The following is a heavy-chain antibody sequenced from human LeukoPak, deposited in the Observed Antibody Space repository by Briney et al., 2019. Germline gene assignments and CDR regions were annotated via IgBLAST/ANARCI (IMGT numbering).Heavy chain of an antibody. J-gene: IGHJ4*02. Sequence: PGRSLRLSCAASGFTFDDCAMHWVRQAPGKGLEWVSGISWNSGSIGYADSVKGRFTISRDNAKNSLYLQMNSLRAEDTALYYCAKDRVRYSSGWYRGYYFDYWGQGTLVTVSS. CDR2: ISWNSGSI. CDR1: GFTFDDCA. V-gene: IGHV3-9*01. D-gene: IGHD6-19*01. CDR3: AKDRVRYSSGWYRGYYFDY.